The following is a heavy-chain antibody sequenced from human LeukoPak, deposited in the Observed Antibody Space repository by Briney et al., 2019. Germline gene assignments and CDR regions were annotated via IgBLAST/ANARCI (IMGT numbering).Heavy chain of an antibody. CDR2: ISWNSGSI. V-gene: IGHV3-9*01. J-gene: IGHJ4*02. D-gene: IGHD6-19*01. Sequence: GGSLRLSCAASGFTFDDYAMHWVRQAPGKGLKWVSGISWNSGSIGYADSVKGRFTISRDNAKNSLYLQMNSLRAEDTALYYCAKGRQYSSGYFDYWGQGTLVTVSS. CDR3: AKGRQYSSGYFDY. CDR1: GFTFDDYA.